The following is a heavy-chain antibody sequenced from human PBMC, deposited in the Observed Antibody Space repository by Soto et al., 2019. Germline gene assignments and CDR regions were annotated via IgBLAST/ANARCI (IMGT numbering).Heavy chain of an antibody. D-gene: IGHD3-10*01. CDR1: GFTFSSYA. Sequence: GGSLRLSCAASGFTFSSYAMSWVRQAPGKGLEWVSAISGSGGSTYYADSVKGRFTISRDNSKNTLYLQMNSLRAEDTAVYYCAKETPRMVRGPIGWFDPWGQGTLVTVSS. J-gene: IGHJ5*02. CDR2: ISGSGGST. CDR3: AKETPRMVRGPIGWFDP. V-gene: IGHV3-23*01.